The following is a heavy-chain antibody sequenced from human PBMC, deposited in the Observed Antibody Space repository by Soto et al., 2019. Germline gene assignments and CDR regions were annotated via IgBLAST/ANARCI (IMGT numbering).Heavy chain of an antibody. D-gene: IGHD5-18*01. J-gene: IGHJ4*02. Sequence: QVQLVESGGGVVQPGRSLRLSCAASGFTFSSYGMHWVRQAPGKGLEWVAVISYDGSNKYYADSVKGRFTISRDNSKNTLYLQMNSLRAEDTAVYYCAKDLTWIQRWLGLDYWGQGNLVTVSS. CDR2: ISYDGSNK. V-gene: IGHV3-30*18. CDR3: AKDLTWIQRWLGLDY. CDR1: GFTFSSYG.